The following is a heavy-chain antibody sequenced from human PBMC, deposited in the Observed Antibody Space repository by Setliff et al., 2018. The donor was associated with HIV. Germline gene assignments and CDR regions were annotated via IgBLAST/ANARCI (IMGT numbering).Heavy chain of an antibody. V-gene: IGHV4-4*09. CDR1: GDSISTDY. CDR2: IYNSAST. CDR3: AGDYAGSGRPFDY. J-gene: IGHJ4*02. D-gene: IGHD4-17*01. Sequence: SETLSLTCTVSGDSISTDYWTWIRQPPGKGLEWIGYIYNSASTSYNPSLKSRVTISVDTSKNQFSLKLSSVTAADTAVYYCAGDYAGSGRPFDYWGQGTLVTVSS.